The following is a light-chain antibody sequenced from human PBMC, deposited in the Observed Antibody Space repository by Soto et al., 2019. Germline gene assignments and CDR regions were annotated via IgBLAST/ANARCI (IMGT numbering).Light chain of an antibody. V-gene: IGLV2-14*03. Sequence: QYVLTQPASVSGSPGQSITISCTGTSSNIGTYNYVSWYQQHPGKAPKLMIYDVSNRPSGVSNRFSGSKSVNTASLTISGLQAEDEADYYCSSYTSSSTVIFGGGTKVTAL. J-gene: IGLJ2*01. CDR1: SSNIGTYNY. CDR2: DVS. CDR3: SSYTSSSTVI.